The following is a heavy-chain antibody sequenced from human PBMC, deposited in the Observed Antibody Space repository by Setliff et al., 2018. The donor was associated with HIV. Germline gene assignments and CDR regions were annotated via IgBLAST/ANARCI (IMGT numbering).Heavy chain of an antibody. Sequence: PGGSLRLSCAASGFTFSNYAMSWIRQAPGKGLELLSYISVSGTDIKYADSVKGRFTISRDNAKNSLYLQMNSLRAEDTAVYYCATDPRRLSYWGQGTLVTVSS. D-gene: IGHD2-21*01. CDR3: ATDPRRLSY. CDR2: ISVSGTDI. J-gene: IGHJ4*02. V-gene: IGHV3-11*04. CDR1: GFTFSNYA.